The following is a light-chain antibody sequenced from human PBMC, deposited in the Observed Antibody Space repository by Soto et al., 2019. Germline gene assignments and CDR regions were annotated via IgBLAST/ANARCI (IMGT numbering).Light chain of an antibody. CDR1: QSIYTK. CDR3: QQYAGSLYT. J-gene: IGKJ2*01. CDR2: DAS. Sequence: EIVFTHSPGTLSLSPGEGATLSCRASQSIYTKLAWYQKKSGQAPRLLIYDASTRAYGIPDRFSGSGSGTDFSLTISRLEPEDFAVYYCQQYAGSLYTFAQGTKVDIK. V-gene: IGKV3-20*01.